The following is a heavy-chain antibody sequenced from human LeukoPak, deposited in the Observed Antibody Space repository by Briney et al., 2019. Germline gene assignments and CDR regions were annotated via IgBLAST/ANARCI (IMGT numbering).Heavy chain of an antibody. D-gene: IGHD3-22*01. Sequence: SVKVSCKASGDTFSSYKISWVRQAPGEGLEWMGGIIPMFGSADYSQKFQGRVTTTADESTGTAYMEPSSLTSEDTAMYYCASLKKPATYYDSPGHYYWGQGTLVTVSS. CDR2: IIPMFGSA. V-gene: IGHV1-69*13. CDR1: GDTFSSYK. CDR3: ASLKKPATYYDSPGHYY. J-gene: IGHJ4*02.